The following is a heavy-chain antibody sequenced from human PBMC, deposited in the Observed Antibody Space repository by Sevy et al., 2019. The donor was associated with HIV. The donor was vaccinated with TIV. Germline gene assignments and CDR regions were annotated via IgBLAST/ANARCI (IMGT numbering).Heavy chain of an antibody. J-gene: IGHJ6*02. Sequence: GGSLRLSCAASGFTVSDHYMDWGRQAPGKGLEWVGRTRDKANSYTTEYASSVKGRFTSSRDASKNSLYLPMNSLKTAHTDVYSCTRALLYGMDVWGQGTTVTVSS. D-gene: IGHD1-26*01. V-gene: IGHV3-72*01. CDR2: TRDKANSYTT. CDR1: GFTVSDHY. CDR3: TRALLYGMDV.